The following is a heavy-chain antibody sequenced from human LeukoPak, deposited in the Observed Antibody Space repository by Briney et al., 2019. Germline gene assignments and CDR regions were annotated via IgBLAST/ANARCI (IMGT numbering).Heavy chain of an antibody. V-gene: IGHV4-34*01. D-gene: IGHD2-21*01. CDR3: ARYSRGGDFDY. CDR2: INHSGST. Sequence: SETLSLTCAVYGGSFSGYYWSWIRQPPGKGLEWIGEINHSGSTNYNPSLKSRVTISVDKSKNQFSLKLSSVTAADTAVYYCARYSRGGDFDYWGQGTLVTVSS. CDR1: GGSFSGYY. J-gene: IGHJ4*02.